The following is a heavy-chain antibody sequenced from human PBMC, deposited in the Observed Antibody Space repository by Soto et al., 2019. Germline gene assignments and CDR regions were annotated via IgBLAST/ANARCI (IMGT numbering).Heavy chain of an antibody. D-gene: IGHD6-6*01. V-gene: IGHV3-30-3*01. CDR1: GFTFSSYA. CDR3: ARIGSSSLLYYYYYGMDV. CDR2: ISYDGSNK. J-gene: IGHJ6*02. Sequence: QVQLVESGGGVVQPGRSLRLSCAASGFTFSSYAMHWVRQAPGKGLEWVAVISYDGSNKYYADSVKGRFTSSRDNSKNTLYLHMNSLRAEDTAVYYCARIGSSSLLYYYYYGMDVWGQGTTVTVSS.